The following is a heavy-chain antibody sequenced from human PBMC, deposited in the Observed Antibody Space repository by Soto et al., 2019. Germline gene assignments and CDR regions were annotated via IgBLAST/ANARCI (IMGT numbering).Heavy chain of an antibody. J-gene: IGHJ4*02. D-gene: IGHD3-22*01. Sequence: EVQLVESGGGLVKPGGSLRLSCAASGFTFTNAWMNWVRQAPGKGLEWVGRIKSKTDGGTTDYAAPVKGRFSISRDDSKNTLYLQMNSLKTEDTAVYYCTTPQGTSGYTYPFDYWGQGTLVTVSS. CDR1: GFTFTNAW. CDR3: TTPQGTSGYTYPFDY. V-gene: IGHV3-15*01. CDR2: IKSKTDGGTT.